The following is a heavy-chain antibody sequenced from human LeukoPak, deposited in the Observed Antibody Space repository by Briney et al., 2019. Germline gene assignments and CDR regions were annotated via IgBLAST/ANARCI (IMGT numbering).Heavy chain of an antibody. V-gene: IGHV3-43*02. Sequence: GGSLRLSCAASGLSFHNTWMHWVRQAPGKGLEWVSLISGDGGSTYYADSVKGRFTISRDNSKNSLYLQMNSLRTEDTALYYCAKEGAVAASYYFDYWGQGTLVTVSS. CDR3: AKEGAVAASYYFDY. D-gene: IGHD6-19*01. CDR1: GLSFHNTW. CDR2: ISGDGGST. J-gene: IGHJ4*02.